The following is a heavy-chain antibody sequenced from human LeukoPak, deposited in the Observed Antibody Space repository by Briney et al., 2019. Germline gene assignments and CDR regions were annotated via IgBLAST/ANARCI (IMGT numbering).Heavy chain of an antibody. Sequence: PRGSPRPSCAASGFTLNSYAMSWVRQAPGKGLEGVSADSDRVGDRFYADSVKGRFTISRDNSKNTLYLRMNSLRAEDTAVYYCASYLTSIRSVMGVWGQGNTVTVSS. V-gene: IGHV3-23*01. D-gene: IGHD1-26*01. CDR1: GFTLNSYA. CDR2: DSDRVGDR. J-gene: IGHJ6*02. CDR3: ASYLTSIRSVMGV.